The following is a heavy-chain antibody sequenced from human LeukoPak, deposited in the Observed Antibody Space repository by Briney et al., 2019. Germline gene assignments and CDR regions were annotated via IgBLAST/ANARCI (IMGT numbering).Heavy chain of an antibody. J-gene: IGHJ4*02. D-gene: IGHD2/OR15-2a*01. CDR3: ARAGTTSYFDY. CDR1: VGTFSSYA. V-gene: IGHV1-69*05. Sequence: SVKVSCKASVGTFSSYAISWVRQAPGQGLEWMGRIIPIFGTANYVQKFQGRVTITTDESTSTAYMELSSLRSEDTAVYYCARAGTTSYFDYWGQGTLVTVSS. CDR2: IIPIFGTA.